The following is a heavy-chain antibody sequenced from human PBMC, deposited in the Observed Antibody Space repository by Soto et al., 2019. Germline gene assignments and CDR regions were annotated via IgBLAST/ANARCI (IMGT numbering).Heavy chain of an antibody. CDR2: IYYSGST. V-gene: IGHV4-59*01. D-gene: IGHD6-19*01. Sequence: QVQLQESGPGLVKPSETLSLTCAVSGGSISRYYWSWIRQPPGKGLEWIGYIYYSGSTNYNPSLKSRVTISVDTSKNQFSLKLSSVTAADTAVYYCARSRYTSGWWTPPFDYWGQGTLVTVSS. CDR1: GGSISRYY. J-gene: IGHJ4*02. CDR3: ARSRYTSGWWTPPFDY.